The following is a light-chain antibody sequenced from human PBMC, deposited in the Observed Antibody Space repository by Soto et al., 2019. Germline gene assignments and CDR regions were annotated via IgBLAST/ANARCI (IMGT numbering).Light chain of an antibody. CDR1: SSDVGSYNL. J-gene: IGLJ2*01. CDR3: CSYAGSSTLV. Sequence: QSVLTQPASVSGSPGQSITISCTGTSSDVGSYNLVSWYQQHPGKAPKLMIYEVSKRPSGVSNPFSGSKSGNTASLTISGLQAEDEADYYCCSYAGSSTLVFGGGTKVTVL. CDR2: EVS. V-gene: IGLV2-23*02.